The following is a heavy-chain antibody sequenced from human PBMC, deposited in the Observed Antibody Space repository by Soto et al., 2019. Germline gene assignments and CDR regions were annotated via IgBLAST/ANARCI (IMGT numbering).Heavy chain of an antibody. CDR1: GFTFSSYA. J-gene: IGHJ4*02. V-gene: IGHV3-23*01. Sequence: GGSLRLSCAASGFTFSSYAMSWVRQAPGKGLEWVSAISGSGGSTYYADSVKGRFTISRDNSKNTLYLQMNSLRAEDTAVYYCAKEYYYDSSGSSYFDYWGQGTLVTVSS. D-gene: IGHD3-22*01. CDR2: ISGSGGST. CDR3: AKEYYYDSSGSSYFDY.